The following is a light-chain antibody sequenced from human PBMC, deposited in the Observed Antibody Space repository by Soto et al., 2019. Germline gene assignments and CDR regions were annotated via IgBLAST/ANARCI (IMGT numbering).Light chain of an antibody. CDR2: WAS. Sequence: DIVMTQSPDSLSVSLGERASINCISIQSVLYSSTNRNHLAWYQQTPGQPPKLLIYWASIRESGVPDRFSGSRSWTAFTLSISSLQTEDVAVDYCQQFYSTPLTFGGGTKVEIK. J-gene: IGKJ4*01. CDR1: QSVLYSSTNRNH. CDR3: QQFYSTPLT. V-gene: IGKV4-1*01.